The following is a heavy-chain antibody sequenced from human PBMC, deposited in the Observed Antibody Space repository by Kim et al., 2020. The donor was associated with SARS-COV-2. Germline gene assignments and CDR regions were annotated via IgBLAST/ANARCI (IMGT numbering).Heavy chain of an antibody. CDR3: AKDSCGGDCYSCFDY. Sequence: GGSLRLSCAASGFTFSSYGMHWVRQAPGKGLEWVAVISYDGSNKYYADSVKGRFTISRDNSKNTLYLQMNSLRAEDTAVYYCAKDSCGGDCYSCFDYWG. CDR2: ISYDGSNK. V-gene: IGHV3-30*18. CDR1: GFTFSSYG. J-gene: IGHJ4*01. D-gene: IGHD2-21*02.